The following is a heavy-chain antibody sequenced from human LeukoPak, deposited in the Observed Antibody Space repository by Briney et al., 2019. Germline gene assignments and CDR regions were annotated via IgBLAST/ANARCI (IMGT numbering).Heavy chain of an antibody. V-gene: IGHV1-46*01. Sequence: ASVKVSCKASGYTFTNYHMNWVRQAPGQGLEWMGIINPSGGSTTNAQKFQGRVIMTRDMSTSTVYMELSSLRSEDTAVYFCARYGHSPFFDYWGQGTLVTVSS. D-gene: IGHD4-17*01. CDR2: INPSGGST. CDR1: GYTFTNYH. CDR3: ARYGHSPFFDY. J-gene: IGHJ4*02.